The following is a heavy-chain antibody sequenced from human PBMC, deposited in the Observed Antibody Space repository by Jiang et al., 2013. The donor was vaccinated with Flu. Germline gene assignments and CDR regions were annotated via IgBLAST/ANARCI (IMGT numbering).Heavy chain of an antibody. J-gene: IGHJ3*02. CDR1: GGTFSSYA. D-gene: IGHD4-23*01. CDR2: IIPILGIA. Sequence: GAEVKKPGSSVKVSCKASGGTFSSYAISWVRQAPGQGLEWMGRIIPILGIANYAQKFQGRVTITADKSTSTAYMELSSLRSEDTAVYYCARDTALRETVVTPSAFDIWGQGTMVTVSS. CDR3: ARDTALRETVVTPSAFDI. V-gene: IGHV1-69*04.